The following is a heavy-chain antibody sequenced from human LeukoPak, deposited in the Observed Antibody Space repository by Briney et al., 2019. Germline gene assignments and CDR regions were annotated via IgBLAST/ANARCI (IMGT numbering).Heavy chain of an antibody. CDR3: AREVLQGLTQGMDV. D-gene: IGHD3-9*01. V-gene: IGHV4-59*11. CDR1: GGDISSHY. CDR2: IYDSGNT. Sequence: SETLSLTCTVSGGDISSHYWNWIRQPPGKGLEWLGYIYDSGNTNHNPSLKSRVIISMDTSKNQFSLKLSSVTAADTAVYYCAREVLQGLTQGMDVWGNGTTVTVSS. J-gene: IGHJ6*04.